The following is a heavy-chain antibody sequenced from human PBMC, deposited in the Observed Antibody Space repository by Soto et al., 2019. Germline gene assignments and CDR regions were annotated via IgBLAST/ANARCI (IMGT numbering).Heavy chain of an antibody. J-gene: IGHJ4*02. CDR1: GFTFSDYS. CDR3: VRDWRRGDY. Sequence: EVQLVEFGGGLVKPGGSLRLSCAASGFTFSDYSMNWVRQAPGKGLEWVSSISSSGGYIYYADSVKGRFTISRDDAKNSLFLQVHSLRVEDTAVYYCVRDWRRGDYWGQGTLVIVSS. V-gene: IGHV3-21*01. CDR2: ISSSGGYI.